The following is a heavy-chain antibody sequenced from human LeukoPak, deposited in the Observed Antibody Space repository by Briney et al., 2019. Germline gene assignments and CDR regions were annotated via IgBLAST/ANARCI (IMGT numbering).Heavy chain of an antibody. CDR1: GFTFGDYA. Sequence: GGSLRLSCTVSGFTFGDYAMRWVRQAPGKGLEWVGFIRSKAYGGTTEYAASVKGRFTISRDDSKSIAYLQMNSLKTEDTAVYYCTRGTWIQLWFVDYWGQGTLVTVSS. CDR3: TRGTWIQLWFVDY. CDR2: IRSKAYGGTT. J-gene: IGHJ4*02. D-gene: IGHD5-18*01. V-gene: IGHV3-49*04.